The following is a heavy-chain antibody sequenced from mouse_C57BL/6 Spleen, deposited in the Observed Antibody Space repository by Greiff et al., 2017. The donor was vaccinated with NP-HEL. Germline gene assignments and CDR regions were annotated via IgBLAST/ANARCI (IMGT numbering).Heavy chain of an antibody. CDR1: GYTFTDYY. J-gene: IGHJ3*01. D-gene: IGHD2-4*01. Sequence: VQLQQSGPVLVKPGASVKMSCKASGYTFTDYYMNWVKQSHGKSLEWIGVINPYNGGTSYNQKFKGKATLTVDKSSSTAYMELNSLTSEDSAVYYCARACTMITTTPSWFAYWGQGTLVTVSA. CDR2: INPYNGGT. V-gene: IGHV1-19*01. CDR3: ARACTMITTTPSWFAY.